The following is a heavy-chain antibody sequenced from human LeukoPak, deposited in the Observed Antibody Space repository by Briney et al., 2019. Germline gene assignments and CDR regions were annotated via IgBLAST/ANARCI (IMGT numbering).Heavy chain of an antibody. CDR1: GYGFNTYW. J-gene: IGHJ4*02. V-gene: IGHV5-51*01. CDR2: IYPGDSDT. CDR3: AREGRSSSPMDY. Sequence: GEYLKISCKGSGYGFNTYWIGWVRQMPGKGLEWMGIIYPGDSDTRYSPSFQGQVTISADKSLSTAYLQWGSLKASDTAMYYCAREGRSSSPMDYWGQGTLVTVSS. D-gene: IGHD6-6*01.